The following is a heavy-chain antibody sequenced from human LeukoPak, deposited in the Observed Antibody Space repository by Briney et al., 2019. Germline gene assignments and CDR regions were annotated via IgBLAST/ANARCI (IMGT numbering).Heavy chain of an antibody. CDR1: GGSFSGYS. CDR2: INHSGST. Sequence: PSETLSLTCAVYGGSFSGYSWSWIRQPPGKGLEWIGEINHSGSTNYNPSLKSRVTISVDTSKNQFSLKLSSVTAADTAVYYCARGRGGQLAAYWGQGTLVTVSS. V-gene: IGHV4-34*01. D-gene: IGHD6-6*01. J-gene: IGHJ4*02. CDR3: ARGRGGQLAAY.